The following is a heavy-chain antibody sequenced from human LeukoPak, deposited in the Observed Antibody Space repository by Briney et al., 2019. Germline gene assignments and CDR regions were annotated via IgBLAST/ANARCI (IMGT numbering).Heavy chain of an antibody. D-gene: IGHD3-10*01. V-gene: IGHV5-51*01. Sequence: GESLQISCKGSGSSFTSYWIGGVRPMPGKGLEGMGIIYPGDSDTRYSPSFQGQVTISADKSISTAYLQWSSLKASDTAMYYCARPEGRTLDGAFDIWGQGTMVTVSS. CDR3: ARPEGRTLDGAFDI. CDR2: IYPGDSDT. J-gene: IGHJ3*02. CDR1: GSSFTSYW.